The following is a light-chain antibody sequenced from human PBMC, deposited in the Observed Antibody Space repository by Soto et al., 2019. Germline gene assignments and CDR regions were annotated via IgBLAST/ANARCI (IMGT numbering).Light chain of an antibody. V-gene: IGKV3-20*01. Sequence: EIVLTQSPGTLSLSPGERATLSCRASQSVSSTYLAWYQQKPGQAPRLLIYDASSRATGIPDRFSGSGSGRDFTLTISRLEPEDFAVYYCQQYGSSPFTCGPGTKVDIK. CDR3: QQYGSSPFT. J-gene: IGKJ3*01. CDR2: DAS. CDR1: QSVSSTY.